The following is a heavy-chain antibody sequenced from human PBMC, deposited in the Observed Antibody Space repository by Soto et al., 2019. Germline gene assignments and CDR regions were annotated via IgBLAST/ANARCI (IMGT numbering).Heavy chain of an antibody. Sequence: QITLKESGPTLVQPTQTLTLTCTLSGVSLSNSGVGVGWFRQPPGKALEWLALIYWDNEKRYSPSQKSRLTITQDTSKLQVLLTMSSLDPVDTATYFCSLPYSIPLVLDYWGQGALVTVSS. CDR3: SLPYSIPLVLDY. J-gene: IGHJ4*02. CDR1: GVSLSNSGVG. CDR2: IYWDNEK. V-gene: IGHV2-5*02. D-gene: IGHD6-6*01.